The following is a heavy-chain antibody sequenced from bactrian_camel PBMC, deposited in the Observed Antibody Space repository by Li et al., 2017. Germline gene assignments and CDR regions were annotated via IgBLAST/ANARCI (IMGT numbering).Heavy chain of an antibody. CDR1: GYTYCTYD. V-gene: IGHV3S10*01. CDR2: IDSNGIT. J-gene: IGHJ4*01. D-gene: IGHD6*01. Sequence: VQLVESGGGSVQAGGSLRLSCAASGYTYCTYDMSWYRQAPGKEREFVSSIDSNGITIYAESVKGRFTISRDSAKNTVYLQMNNLQPEDTATYYCAEGRGSRGEHCYSLNYWGQGTQVTVS. CDR3: AEGRGSRGEHCYSLNY.